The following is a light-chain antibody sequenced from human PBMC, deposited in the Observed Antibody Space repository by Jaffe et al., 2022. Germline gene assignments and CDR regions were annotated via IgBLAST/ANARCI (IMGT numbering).Light chain of an antibody. CDR2: QDK. V-gene: IGLV3-1*01. CDR3: QAWDSTTVV. CDR1: KLGSKY. Sequence: YELTQSPSVSVSPGQTASISCSGNKLGSKYVSWYKQKPGQSPELVIYQDKKRPSGIPERFTGSNSDNTATLTISGTQPADEADYYCQAWDSTTVVFGGGTKLTVL. J-gene: IGLJ2*01.